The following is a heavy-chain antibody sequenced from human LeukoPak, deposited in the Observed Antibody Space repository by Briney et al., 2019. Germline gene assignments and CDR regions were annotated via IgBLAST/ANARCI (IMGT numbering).Heavy chain of an antibody. D-gene: IGHD4-17*01. CDR2: ISGSGGST. Sequence: GGSLRLSCAASGFTFSSYVMSWVRQAPGKGLEWVSTISGSGGSTYYADSVKGRFTISRDNSKNTVYLQMNSLRAEDTAVYYCARDSDYGETFDYWGQGTLVTVSS. CDR3: ARDSDYGETFDY. V-gene: IGHV3-23*01. CDR1: GFTFSSYV. J-gene: IGHJ4*02.